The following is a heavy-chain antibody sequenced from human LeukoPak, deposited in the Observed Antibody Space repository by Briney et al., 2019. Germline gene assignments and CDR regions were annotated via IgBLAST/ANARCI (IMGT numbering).Heavy chain of an antibody. Sequence: SETLTLTCTVSGVSFSSGSYYWIWKRQPPGKELESTGYNYYIESISCNRALKSRVTISVVTAKNQFSLKLSSVTAAGTVVYYCAGYSYGSYYGMDVWGQGTTVTVSS. D-gene: IGHD5-18*01. J-gene: IGHJ6*01. CDR2: NYYIESI. CDR3: AGYSYGSYYGMDV. CDR1: GVSFSSGSYY. V-gene: IGHV4-61*01.